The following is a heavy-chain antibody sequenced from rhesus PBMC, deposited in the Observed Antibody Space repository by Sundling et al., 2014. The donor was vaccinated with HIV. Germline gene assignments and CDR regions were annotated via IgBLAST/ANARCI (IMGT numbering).Heavy chain of an antibody. CDR2: IYGKSAST. Sequence: QVQLQESGPGLVKPSETLSLTCAVSGGSISGYYRSWIRQPPGKGLEWIGNIYGKSASTYYNSSLKSRVAISTDTSKSQFSLKLRSVTAADTAVYYCARQGNIWTGVDYWGQGVLVTVSS. D-gene: IGHD3-3*01. V-gene: IGHV4-143*01. J-gene: IGHJ4*01. CDR1: GGSISGYY. CDR3: ARQGNIWTGVDY.